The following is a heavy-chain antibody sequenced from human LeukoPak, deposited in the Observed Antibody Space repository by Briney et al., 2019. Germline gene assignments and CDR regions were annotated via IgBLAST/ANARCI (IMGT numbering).Heavy chain of an antibody. CDR1: GFTFSSYA. J-gene: IGHJ4*02. CDR3: AREGSGDYYEGSGYTCDY. Sequence: PGRSLRLSCAASGFTFSSYAMHWVRQAPGKGLEWVAVISYGGSNKFYADSVKGRFTISRDNSKNTLDLQMNSLRAEDTAVYYCAREGSGDYYEGSGYTCDYWGQGTLVTVSS. CDR2: ISYGGSNK. D-gene: IGHD3-22*01. V-gene: IGHV3-30-3*01.